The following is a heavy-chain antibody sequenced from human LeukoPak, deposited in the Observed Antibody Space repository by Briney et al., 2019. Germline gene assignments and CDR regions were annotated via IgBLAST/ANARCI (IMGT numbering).Heavy chain of an antibody. V-gene: IGHV3-7*01. J-gene: IGHJ4*02. CDR2: IKEDGSEK. CDR1: GFTFSNYW. D-gene: IGHD6-13*01. Sequence: PGGSLRLSCAASGFTFSNYWMSWVRQAPGKGLEWVAHIKEDGSEKYYVDSLKGRFTISRDNARNSLYLQMNSLRAEDTAVYYCASGRQLGYWGQGTLVTVSS. CDR3: ASGRQLGY.